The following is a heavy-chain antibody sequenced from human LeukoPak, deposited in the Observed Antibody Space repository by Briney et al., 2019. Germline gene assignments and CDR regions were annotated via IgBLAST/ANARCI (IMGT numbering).Heavy chain of an antibody. V-gene: IGHV3-23*01. CDR3: AKVGPVWLRFLEWLESYFDY. CDR2: ISGSGGST. CDR1: GFTSSSCA. J-gene: IGHJ4*02. Sequence: GGSLRLSCAASGFTSSSCAMSWVRQAPGKGLEWVSAISGSGGSTYYADSVKGRFTISRDNSKNTLYLQMNSLRAEDTAVYYCAKVGPVWLRFLEWLESYFDYWGQGTLVTVSS. D-gene: IGHD3-3*01.